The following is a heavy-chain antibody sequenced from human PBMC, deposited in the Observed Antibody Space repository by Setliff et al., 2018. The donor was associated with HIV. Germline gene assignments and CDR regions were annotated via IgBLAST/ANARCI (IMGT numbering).Heavy chain of an antibody. CDR1: GFTFDDYA. D-gene: IGHD6-19*01. CDR2: ISWDGGST. V-gene: IGHV3-43D*03. Sequence: GESLKLSCAASGFTFDDYAMHWVRQVPGKGLEWVSLISWDGGSTYYSDSVKGRFTISSDNRKNSLFLQMNSLRAEDTALYYCAKDTYTNGWHTTNFYHYGLEVWGQGTTVTVSS. J-gene: IGHJ6*02. CDR3: AKDTYTNGWHTTNFYHYGLEV.